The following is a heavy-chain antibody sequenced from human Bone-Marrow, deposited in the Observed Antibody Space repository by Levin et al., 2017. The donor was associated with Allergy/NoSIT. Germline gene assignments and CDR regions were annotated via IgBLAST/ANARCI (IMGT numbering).Heavy chain of an antibody. CDR2: IDATSSYI. D-gene: IGHD2-2*01. CDR1: GFAFSSYN. J-gene: IGHJ4*02. V-gene: IGHV3-21*01. Sequence: GASVKVSCAASGFAFSSYNMNWVRQAPGKGLEWVSSIDATSSYIYYADSMKGRFTISRDNANNSLYLQMNSLRAEDTAVYYCARDPNYCTITTCYRDYWGQGTLVTVSS. CDR3: ARDPNYCTITTCYRDY.